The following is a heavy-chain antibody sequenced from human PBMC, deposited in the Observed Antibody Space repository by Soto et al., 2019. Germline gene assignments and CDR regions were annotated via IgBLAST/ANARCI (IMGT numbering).Heavy chain of an antibody. Sequence: QVQLVESGGGVVQPGRSLRLSCAASGFTFSSYAMHWVRQAPGKGLEWVAVISYDGSNKYYADSVKGRFTISRDNSKNTQYLQMNSLRAEDTAVYYCAREYSSSSLRFDYWGQGTLVTVSS. J-gene: IGHJ4*02. V-gene: IGHV3-30-3*01. CDR3: AREYSSSSLRFDY. CDR2: ISYDGSNK. CDR1: GFTFSSYA. D-gene: IGHD6-6*01.